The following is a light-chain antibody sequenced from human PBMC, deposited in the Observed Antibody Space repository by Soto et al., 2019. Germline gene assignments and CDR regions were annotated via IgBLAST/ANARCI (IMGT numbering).Light chain of an antibody. CDR2: VSF. CDR3: LQYGGLPRT. CDR1: QGIPSDTY. Sequence: EIVLTQSPGTLSLSPGDRATLSCRAGQGIPSDTYLAWFQQKPGQAPRLLIYVSFSRPTGIPDRFSGSGSGTDFTLTINHLEPEDFAVYYCLQYGGLPRTFGQGTKVEIK. J-gene: IGKJ1*01. V-gene: IGKV3-20*01.